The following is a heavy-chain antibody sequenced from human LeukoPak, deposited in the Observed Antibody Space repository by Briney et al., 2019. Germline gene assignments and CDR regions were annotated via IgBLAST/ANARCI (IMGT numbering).Heavy chain of an antibody. CDR1: GGSISSGDYY. CDR2: IYYSGST. D-gene: IGHD6-19*01. J-gene: IGHJ4*02. Sequence: PSETLSLTCTVSGGSISSGDYYWSWIRQPPGKGLEWIGYIYYSGSTYYSPSLKSRVTISVDTSKNQFSLKLSSVTAADTAVYYCARGEYISDFDYWGQGTLVTVSS. CDR3: ARGEYISDFDY. V-gene: IGHV4-30-4*01.